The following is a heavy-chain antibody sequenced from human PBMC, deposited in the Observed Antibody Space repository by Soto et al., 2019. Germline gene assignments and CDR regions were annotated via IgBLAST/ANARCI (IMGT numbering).Heavy chain of an antibody. CDR1: GGTFDTYA. CDR2: IIPIFTKP. D-gene: IGHD2-2*01. Sequence: QVQLVQSGAEVKMPGSSVKVSCTASGGTFDTYALSWVRQAPGQGLEWLGGIIPIFTKPTYARKFQGRITITADESTTTVYLDLSSLTSDDTAAYYCARTGDIVVVGDFYYGMDVWAQGTTVIVSS. J-gene: IGHJ6*02. V-gene: IGHV1-69*01. CDR3: ARTGDIVVVGDFYYGMDV.